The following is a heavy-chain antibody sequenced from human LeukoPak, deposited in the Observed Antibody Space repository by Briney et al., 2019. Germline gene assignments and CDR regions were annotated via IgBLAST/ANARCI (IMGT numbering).Heavy chain of an antibody. J-gene: IGHJ4*02. CDR1: GFTFSSYE. Sequence: PGGSLRLSCAASGFTFSSYEMNWVRQAQGRGLEWVSYISGSGVTMYYADSVKGRFTISRDDAKNSLYLQMNSLRAEDTAVYYCAREDIRLDYFDYWGQGTLVTVSS. CDR3: AREDIRLDYFDY. CDR2: ISGSGVTM. V-gene: IGHV3-48*03. D-gene: IGHD6-19*01.